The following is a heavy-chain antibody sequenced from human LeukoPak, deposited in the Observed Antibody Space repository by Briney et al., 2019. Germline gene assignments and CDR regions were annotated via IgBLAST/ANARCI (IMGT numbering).Heavy chain of an antibody. CDR2: IYTSGST. CDR3: AREGCSSTSCYRINWFEP. CDR1: GGSISIGSYY. Sequence: SQTLYLTCTVSGGSISIGSYYGSWIRQPAGKGLEWIGRIYTSGSTNYNPSLKSRVTISVDTSKNQFSLKLSSVTAADTAVYYCAREGCSSTSCYRINWFEPWGQGTLVTDSS. J-gene: IGHJ5*02. D-gene: IGHD2-2*01. V-gene: IGHV4-61*02.